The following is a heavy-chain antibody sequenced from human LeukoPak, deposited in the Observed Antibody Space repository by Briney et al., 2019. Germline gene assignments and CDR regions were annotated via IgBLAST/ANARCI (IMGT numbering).Heavy chain of an antibody. J-gene: IGHJ4*02. CDR3: ARVPSYDYVWGSYRYTEYYFDY. V-gene: IGHV4-39*07. CDR1: GGSISSSSYY. CDR2: IYYSGST. D-gene: IGHD3-16*02. Sequence: SETLCLTCTVSGGSISSSSYYWGWIRQPPGKGLEWIGSIYYSGSTYYNPSLKSRVTISVDTSKNQFSLKLSSVTAADTAVYYCARVPSYDYVWGSYRYTEYYFDYWGQGTLVTVSS.